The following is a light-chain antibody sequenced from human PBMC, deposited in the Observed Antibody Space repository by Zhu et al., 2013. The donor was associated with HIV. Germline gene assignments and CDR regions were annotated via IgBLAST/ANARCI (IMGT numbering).Light chain of an antibody. Sequence: EILLTQSPGTLSLSPGERATLSCRASQSVTSNYLAWYQQKPGQSPRLLIYGASSRATGIPDRFSGSGSGTDFTLTISRLEPEDFVVYYCQQYGTSPLTFGGGTEGG. J-gene: IGKJ4*01. CDR3: QQYGTSPLT. V-gene: IGKV3-20*01. CDR1: QSVTSNY. CDR2: GAS.